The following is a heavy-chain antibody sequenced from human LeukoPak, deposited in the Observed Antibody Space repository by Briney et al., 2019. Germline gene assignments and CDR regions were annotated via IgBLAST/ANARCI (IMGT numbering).Heavy chain of an antibody. D-gene: IGHD6-13*01. Sequence: GGSLRLSCAASGFTFSSYSMNWVRQAPGKGLEWVSSISSSSSYIYYADSLKGRFTISRDNAKNSLYLQMNSLRAEDTAVYYCAREPVTGIAAAGTWEADAFDIWGQGTMVTVSS. CDR2: ISSSSSYI. J-gene: IGHJ3*02. CDR1: GFTFSSYS. V-gene: IGHV3-21*01. CDR3: AREPVTGIAAAGTWEADAFDI.